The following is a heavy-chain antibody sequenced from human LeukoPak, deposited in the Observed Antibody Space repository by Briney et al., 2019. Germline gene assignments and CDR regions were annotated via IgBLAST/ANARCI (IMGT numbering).Heavy chain of an antibody. D-gene: IGHD5-18*01. Sequence: MSSQTLSPTCTVSGGSISSGDYYGSWTRQPPGKGLGWIGYIYYSGSTYYNPSLKSRVTISVDTSKNQFSLKLSSVTAADTAVYYCARAPDTAMVWVDYWGQGTLVTVSS. J-gene: IGHJ4*02. CDR2: IYYSGST. CDR3: ARAPDTAMVWVDY. CDR1: GGSISSGDYY. V-gene: IGHV4-30-4*01.